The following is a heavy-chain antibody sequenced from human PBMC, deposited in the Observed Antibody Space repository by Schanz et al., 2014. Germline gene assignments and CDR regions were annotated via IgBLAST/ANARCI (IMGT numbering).Heavy chain of an antibody. D-gene: IGHD3-22*01. J-gene: IGHJ4*02. CDR1: GFTFRDYY. CDR3: ARDPSHGDYDYYFDY. V-gene: IGHV3-11*01. Sequence: QVQLVESGGGLVKPGGSLRLSCAASGFTFRDYYMSWIRQAPGKGLEWVSSISSSGSYIYYADSVKGRFSISRDNAKNSLYLQMNSLRAEDTAVFYCARDPSHGDYDYYFDYWGQGTLVTVSS. CDR2: ISSSGSYI.